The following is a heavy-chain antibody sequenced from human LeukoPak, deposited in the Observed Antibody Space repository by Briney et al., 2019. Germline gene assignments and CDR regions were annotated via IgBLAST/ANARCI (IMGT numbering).Heavy chain of an antibody. V-gene: IGHV3-33*01. Sequence: GGSLRLSCAASGFTFSSYGMHWVRQAPGKGLEWVAVIWYDGSNKYYADSVKGRFTISRDNSKNTLYLQMNSLRAEDTAVYYCATGVAAAGHPYYFDYWGQGTLVTVSS. CDR3: ATGVAAAGHPYYFDY. J-gene: IGHJ4*02. CDR1: GFTFSSYG. D-gene: IGHD6-13*01. CDR2: IWYDGSNK.